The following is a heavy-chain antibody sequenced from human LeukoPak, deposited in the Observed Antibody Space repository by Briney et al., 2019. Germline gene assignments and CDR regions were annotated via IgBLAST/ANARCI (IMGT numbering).Heavy chain of an antibody. D-gene: IGHD3-10*01. CDR1: GFTFSSYS. V-gene: IGHV3-48*02. CDR2: ISTGSTTI. J-gene: IGHJ4*02. CDR3: ARRVAMVQGVRYFDY. Sequence: GGPLRLSCAASGFTFSSYSMNWVRQAPGKGLEWVSYISTGSTTIYYADSVKGRFTISRDNAKNSLYLQMNSLRDEDTAVYYCARRVAMVQGVRYFDYWGQGTLVTVSS.